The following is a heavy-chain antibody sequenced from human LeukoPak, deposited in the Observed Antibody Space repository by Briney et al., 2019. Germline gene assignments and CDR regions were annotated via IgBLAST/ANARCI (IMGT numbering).Heavy chain of an antibody. J-gene: IGHJ4*02. D-gene: IGHD4-23*01. CDR1: GGSISSGDYY. V-gene: IGHV4-30-4*01. CDR3: ARQYGGNGLIN. CDR2: IYYSGGT. Sequence: SETLSLTCTVSGGSISSGDYYWSWIRQPPGKGLEWIGYIYYSGGTYYNPSLRSRVTISLDTSKNQFSLKLSSVTAADTAVYYCARQYGGNGLINWGQGTLVTVSS.